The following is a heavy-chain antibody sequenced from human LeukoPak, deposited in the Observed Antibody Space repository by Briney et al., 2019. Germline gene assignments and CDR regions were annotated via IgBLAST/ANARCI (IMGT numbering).Heavy chain of an antibody. V-gene: IGHV1-69*13. CDR2: IIPIFGTA. CDR1: GGTFSSYA. Sequence: SVKVSFKASGGTFSSYAISWVRQAPGQGLEWMGGIIPIFGTANYAQKFQGRVTITADESTSTAYMELSSLRSEDTAVYYCASTGDILTGYPDWGQGTLVTVSS. D-gene: IGHD3-9*01. CDR3: ASTGDILTGYPD. J-gene: IGHJ4*02.